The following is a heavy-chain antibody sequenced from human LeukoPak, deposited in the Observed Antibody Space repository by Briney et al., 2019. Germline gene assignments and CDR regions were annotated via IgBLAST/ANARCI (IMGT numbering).Heavy chain of an antibody. CDR1: GGSISDYY. D-gene: IGHD3-16*02. V-gene: IGHV4-4*07. Sequence: SETLSLTCTVSGGSISDYYWSWIRQPAGKGLEWIGRIYTTGSTDYNPSLKSRVTMSVDTSKNQFSLKLSSVTAADTAVYYCARDSVITFGGVIAVFYFDYWGQGTLVTVSS. J-gene: IGHJ4*02. CDR2: IYTTGST. CDR3: ARDSVITFGGVIAVFYFDY.